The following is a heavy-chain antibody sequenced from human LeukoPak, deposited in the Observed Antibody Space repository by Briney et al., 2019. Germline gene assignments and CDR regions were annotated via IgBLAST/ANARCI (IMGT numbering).Heavy chain of an antibody. CDR3: ARHGPLSGSGGYYNT. D-gene: IGHD3-10*01. Sequence: PSETLSLTCAVSGYSISSGFYWGWIRQPPGKGLKWIGSAYHRGSTYYNPSLKSRVTISVDTSKNQFSLKLSSVTAADTAIYYCARHGPLSGSGGYYNTWGQGTLVTVSS. J-gene: IGHJ4*02. V-gene: IGHV4-38-2*01. CDR1: GYSISSGFY. CDR2: AYHRGST.